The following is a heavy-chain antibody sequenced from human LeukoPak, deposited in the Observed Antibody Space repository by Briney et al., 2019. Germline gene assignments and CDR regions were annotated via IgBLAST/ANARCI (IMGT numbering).Heavy chain of an antibody. V-gene: IGHV5-51*01. D-gene: IGHD4-17*01. CDR3: ARMGTTTVTTSSGMDV. CDR2: IYLDDSDT. Sequence: GESLKISCKGSGYSFTSYWIGWVRQMPGKGLEWMGLIYLDDSDTRYTPSFQGQVTISADKSISTAYLQWSSLKASDSAMYYCARMGTTTVTTSSGMDVWGQGTTVTVSS. J-gene: IGHJ6*02. CDR1: GYSFTSYW.